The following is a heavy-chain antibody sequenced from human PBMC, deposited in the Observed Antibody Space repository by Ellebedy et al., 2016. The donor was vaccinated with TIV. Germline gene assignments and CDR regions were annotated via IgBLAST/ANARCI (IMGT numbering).Heavy chain of an antibody. J-gene: IGHJ5*02. V-gene: IGHV3-23*01. CDR2: VSGSGFSP. D-gene: IGHD3-9*01. CDR3: AKGDAIRYFDWFTS. Sequence: GESLKISCAASGFTFSNYAMSWVRQAPGKGLEWVSAVSGSGFSPYFADTVKGRFTISRDNSKNTLFLQMNSLRAEDTAVYYCAKGDAIRYFDWFTSWGQGTLVTVSS. CDR1: GFTFSNYA.